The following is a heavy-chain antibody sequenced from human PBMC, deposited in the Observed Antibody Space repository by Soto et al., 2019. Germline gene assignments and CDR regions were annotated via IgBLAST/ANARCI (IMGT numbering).Heavy chain of an antibody. J-gene: IGHJ5*02. CDR3: ARHEGWTGPDQ. D-gene: IGHD2-8*02. V-gene: IGHV4-4*02. CDR2: IFHDGNT. Sequence: SETLSLTCAVSGASIGSGGWWSWVRQPPGKGLEWIAEIFHDGNTNYSPSLRSRVTISVDKSQNQFSLNVYSVTAADTAVYYCARHEGWTGPDQWGQGTLVTVSS. CDR1: GASIGSGGW.